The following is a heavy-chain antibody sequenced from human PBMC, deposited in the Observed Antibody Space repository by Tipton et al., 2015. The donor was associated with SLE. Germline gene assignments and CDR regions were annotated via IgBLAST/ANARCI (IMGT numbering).Heavy chain of an antibody. D-gene: IGHD2-15*01. CDR3: ASRQAAFDS. CDR1: GGSISSYY. Sequence: TLSLTCTVSGGSISSYYWSWIRQPPGKGLEWIGEINHRGSSKYNPSLKSRVTISVDRSKNQFSLRLQSVTAADTAVYYCASRQAAFDSWGQGTLVIVSP. CDR2: INHRGSS. V-gene: IGHV4-34*01. J-gene: IGHJ4*02.